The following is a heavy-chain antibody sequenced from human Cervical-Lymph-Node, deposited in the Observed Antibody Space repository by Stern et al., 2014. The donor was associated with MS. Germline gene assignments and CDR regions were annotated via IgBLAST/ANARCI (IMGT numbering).Heavy chain of an antibody. CDR1: GFTFNKYA. Sequence: VQLVESGGSVVQPGASLRLSCATSGFTFNKYAMHRVRQAPGKWLEWVAISSFDGTDRLYSDSVKGRFTISRDNSENTLFLQMSSLRPGDTAVYYCAKTPNPFTFGYHDYWGQGTLVAVSS. CDR2: SSFDGTDR. D-gene: IGHD5-12*01. V-gene: IGHV3-30*02. J-gene: IGHJ4*02. CDR3: AKTPNPFTFGYHDY.